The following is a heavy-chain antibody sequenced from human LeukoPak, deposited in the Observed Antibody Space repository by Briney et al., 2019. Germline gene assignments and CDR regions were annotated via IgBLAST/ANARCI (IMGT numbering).Heavy chain of an antibody. Sequence: SETLSLTCTVSGGSISSSSYYWGWIRQPPGKGLEWIGSIYYSGSTYYNPSLKSRVTISVDTSKNQFSLKLSSVTAADTAVYYCARGRSNGWFYWGQGTLVTVSS. CDR1: GGSISSSSYY. J-gene: IGHJ4*02. V-gene: IGHV4-39*07. CDR2: IYYSGST. D-gene: IGHD2-8*01. CDR3: ARGRSNGWFY.